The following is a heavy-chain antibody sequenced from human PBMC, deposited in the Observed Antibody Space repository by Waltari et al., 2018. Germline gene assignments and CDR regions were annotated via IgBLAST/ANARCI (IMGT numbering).Heavy chain of an antibody. CDR2: MSWDGDST. D-gene: IGHD1-26*01. V-gene: IGHV3-43D*04. CDR3: SKWYGGYYYFDY. J-gene: IGHJ4*02. CDR1: GFTFVDYA. Sequence: EVQLVESGGVSVQPGGSMRLSCVASGFTFVDYAMPWVRKGSRKGVEWRSLMSWDGDSTYYADSGKCRFSISTDNSNNKQYLPVYCLCAYDTSLYYCSKWYGGYYYFDYWGQGTLVTVSS.